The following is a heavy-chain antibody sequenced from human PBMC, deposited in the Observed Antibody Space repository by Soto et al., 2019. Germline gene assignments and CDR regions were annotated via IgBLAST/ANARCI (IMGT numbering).Heavy chain of an antibody. J-gene: IGHJ6*02. D-gene: IGHD5-18*01. V-gene: IGHV4-31*03. CDR2: IYYSGST. CDR1: GDYISSGGYY. CDR3: ARRTGYRYGYGMDV. Sequence: SETLSLTCTVSGDYISSGGYYWSWIRQHPGKGLEWIGYIYYSGSTYYNPSLKSRVSISVDMSKNQFSLKLNSVTAADTAVYYCARRTGYRYGYGMDVWGQGTTVTVS.